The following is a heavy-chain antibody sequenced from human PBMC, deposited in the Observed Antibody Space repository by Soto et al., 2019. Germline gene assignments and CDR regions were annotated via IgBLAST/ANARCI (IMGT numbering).Heavy chain of an antibody. V-gene: IGHV4-34*01. CDR1: GGSLSGYY. D-gene: IGHD5-12*01. CDR2: VKDGGHT. CDR3: ARGQEGVVATH. J-gene: IGHJ4*02. Sequence: QVQLQQWGAGLLKPSETLSLNCAVTGGSLSGYYWSWIRQPPGKGLEWIGEVKDGGHTNYSPSLRGLVTISSDTSNNQCSLRLNSVTAADTGVYYCARGQEGVVATHWDQGSLVTVSS.